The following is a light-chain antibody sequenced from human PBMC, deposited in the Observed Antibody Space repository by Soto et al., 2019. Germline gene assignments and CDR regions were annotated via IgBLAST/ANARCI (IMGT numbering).Light chain of an antibody. CDR2: AAS. V-gene: IGKV1-5*01. J-gene: IGKJ1*01. Sequence: DIQMTQSPSTLSASVGDTVTVTCRASQSVSGWLAWYQQKPGEAPKLLIYAASSLQSGVPSRFSGSGSETEFTLTISSLQPDDFATYYCQQYNSYSPWTFGQGTKVDIK. CDR1: QSVSGW. CDR3: QQYNSYSPWT.